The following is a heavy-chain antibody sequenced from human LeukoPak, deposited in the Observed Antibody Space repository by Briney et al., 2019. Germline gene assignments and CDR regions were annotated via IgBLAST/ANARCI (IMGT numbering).Heavy chain of an antibody. CDR1: GFTFSDYA. D-gene: IGHD2-21*01. CDR2: ISGSGEAT. CDR3: AKPDCGGDGCKLLNY. V-gene: IGHV3-23*01. Sequence: PGGSLSLCCAASGFTFSDYAFSWVRQAPEKGREWGSAISGSGEATIYADSVKGRFTISRDTSKNTLYLQMNSLRAEDTAVYYCAKPDCGGDGCKLLNYWGQGTVVTVSS. J-gene: IGHJ4*02.